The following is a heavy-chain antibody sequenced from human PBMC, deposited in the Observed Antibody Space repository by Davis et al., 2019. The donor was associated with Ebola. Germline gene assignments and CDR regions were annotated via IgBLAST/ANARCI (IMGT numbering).Heavy chain of an antibody. Sequence: GGSLRLSCAASGFTFSSYGMHWVRQAPGKGPEWVAVISYDGSNKYYTDSVKGRFTISGDNSKNTLYLQMNSLRAEDTAVYYCASSGWYGGMDVWGQGTTVTVSS. CDR1: GFTFSSYG. J-gene: IGHJ6*02. D-gene: IGHD6-19*01. CDR2: ISYDGSNK. CDR3: ASSGWYGGMDV. V-gene: IGHV3-30*03.